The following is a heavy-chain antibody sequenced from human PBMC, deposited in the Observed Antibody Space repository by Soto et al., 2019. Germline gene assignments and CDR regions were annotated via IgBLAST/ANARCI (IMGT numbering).Heavy chain of an antibody. Sequence: EVQLLESGGRLVQPGGSLTVSCADSGFTSGTYSITWVRQAPGKGLQWASAISETRRAAYYADSVRGRFIISRDISKSTVHLKMNSLRAVDTAVYYLAKDYVAVTPHYRSLSAVWGQGTVVTVSS. D-gene: IGHD4-17*01. V-gene: IGHV3-23*01. J-gene: IGHJ3*01. CDR2: ISETRRAA. CDR1: GFTSGTYS. CDR3: AKDYVAVTPHYRSLSAV.